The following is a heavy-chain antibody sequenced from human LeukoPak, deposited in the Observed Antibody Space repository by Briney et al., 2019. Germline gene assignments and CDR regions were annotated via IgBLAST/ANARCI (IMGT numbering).Heavy chain of an antibody. CDR2: TYYRSKWYY. V-gene: IGHV6-1*01. Sequence: SQTLSLTCAISGDIVSSSTASWTWIRQSPSRGLEWLGRTYYRSKWYYDYAVSVKSRIIINPDTSKNQFSLQLNSVTPEDTAVYYCSGGVPTPAFEIWGQGTMVTVSS. CDR1: GDIVSSSTAS. J-gene: IGHJ3*02. CDR3: SGGVPTPAFEI.